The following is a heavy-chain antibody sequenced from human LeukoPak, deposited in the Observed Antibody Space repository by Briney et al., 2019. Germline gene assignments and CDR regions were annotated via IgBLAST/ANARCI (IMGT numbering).Heavy chain of an antibody. V-gene: IGHV1-18*01. CDR1: GYTFTSYG. D-gene: IGHD3-3*01. J-gene: IGHJ3*02. Sequence: GASVKVSCKASGYTFTSYGISWVRQAPGQGLEWMGWISAYNGKTNYAQKLQGRGTMTTDTSTSTAYMELRSLRSDDTAVYYCARDKGRGYYDFWSGYPDAFDIWGQGTMVTVSS. CDR2: ISAYNGKT. CDR3: ARDKGRGYYDFWSGYPDAFDI.